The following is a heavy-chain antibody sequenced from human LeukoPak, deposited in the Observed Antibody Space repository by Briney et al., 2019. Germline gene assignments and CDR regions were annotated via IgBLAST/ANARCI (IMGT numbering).Heavy chain of an antibody. CDR2: ISSSSSYI. D-gene: IGHD3-22*01. CDR1: GFTFSSYS. V-gene: IGHV3-21*01. Sequence: GGSLRLSCAASGFTFSSYSMNWVRQAPGKGLEWVSSISSSSSYIYYAGSVKGRFTISRDNAKNSLYLQMNSLRAEDTAVYYCARVGDSSGYQKDWGQGTLVTVSS. J-gene: IGHJ4*02. CDR3: ARVGDSSGYQKD.